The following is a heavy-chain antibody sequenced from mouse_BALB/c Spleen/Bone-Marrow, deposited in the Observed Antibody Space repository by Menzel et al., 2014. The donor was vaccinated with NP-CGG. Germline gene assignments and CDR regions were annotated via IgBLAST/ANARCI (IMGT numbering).Heavy chain of an antibody. V-gene: IGHV1S126*01. CDR3: ASYGSSPAWFAY. J-gene: IGHJ3*01. CDR2: IDPSDSET. Sequence: QVQLKDSGPQLVRPGASVKISCKASGYSFTSYWMHWVKQRPGQGLEWIGMIDPSDSETRLNQMFKDRATLTVDKSSSTAYMQLSSPTSEDPAVYSCASYGSSPAWFAYWGQGTLVTVSA. CDR1: GYSFTSYW. D-gene: IGHD1-1*01.